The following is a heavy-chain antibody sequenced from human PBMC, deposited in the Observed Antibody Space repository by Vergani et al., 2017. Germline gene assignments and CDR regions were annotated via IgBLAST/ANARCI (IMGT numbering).Heavy chain of an antibody. CDR2: INHSGST. CDR3: ARDLVVTVVVPAAIPAYYYYYYMDV. Sequence: QVQLQQWGAGLLKPSETLSLTCAVYGGSFSGYYWSWIRQPPGKGLEWIGEINHSGSTNYNPSLKSRVTISVDTSKNQFSLKLSSVTAADTAVYYCARDLVVTVVVPAAIPAYYYYYYMDVWGKXP. D-gene: IGHD2-2*02. V-gene: IGHV4-34*01. CDR1: GGSFSGYY. J-gene: IGHJ6*03.